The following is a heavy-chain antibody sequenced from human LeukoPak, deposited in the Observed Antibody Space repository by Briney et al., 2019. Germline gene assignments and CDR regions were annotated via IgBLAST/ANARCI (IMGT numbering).Heavy chain of an antibody. J-gene: IGHJ4*02. D-gene: IGHD6-6*01. CDR3: ASTGGGRSIAEWDY. Sequence: SETLSLTCTVSGYSISSGYYWGWIRQPPGKGLEWIGSIYHSGSTYYNPSLKSRVTISVDTSKNQFSLKLSSVTAADTAVYYCASTGGGRSIAEWDYWGQGTLVTVSS. CDR1: GYSISSGYY. CDR2: IYHSGST. V-gene: IGHV4-38-2*02.